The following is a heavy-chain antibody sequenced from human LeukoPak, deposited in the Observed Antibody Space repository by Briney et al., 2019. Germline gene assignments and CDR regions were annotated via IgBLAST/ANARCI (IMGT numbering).Heavy chain of an antibody. CDR2: IYSGGST. D-gene: IGHD5-18*01. CDR1: GFTFSSYS. V-gene: IGHV3-53*01. CDR3: ARVDTAVLTGFDY. Sequence: GGSLRLSCAASGFTFSSYSMNWVRQAPGKGLEWVSVIYSGGSTFYADSVKGRFTISRDNSKNTLYLQMNSLRAEDTAVYYCARVDTAVLTGFDYWGQGTLVTVSS. J-gene: IGHJ4*02.